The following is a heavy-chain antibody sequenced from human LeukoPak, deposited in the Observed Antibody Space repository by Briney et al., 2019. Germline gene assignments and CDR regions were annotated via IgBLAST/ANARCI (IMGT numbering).Heavy chain of an antibody. CDR2: IYSGGST. CDR1: GFTVSSNY. J-gene: IGHJ5*02. D-gene: IGHD1-14*01. CDR3: ARDKSYSTLPGTSRNWFDP. V-gene: IGHV3-66*01. Sequence: GGSLRLSCAASGFTVSSNYMSWVRQAPGKGLEWVSVIYSGGSTYYADSVKGRFTISRDNAKNSLYLQMNSLRAEDTAVYYCARDKSYSTLPGTSRNWFDPWGQGALVTVSS.